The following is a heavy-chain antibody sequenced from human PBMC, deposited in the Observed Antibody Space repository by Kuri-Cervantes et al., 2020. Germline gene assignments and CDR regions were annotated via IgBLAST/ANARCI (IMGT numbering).Heavy chain of an antibody. CDR3: ARVDPAYGGKSHVFDY. CDR2: INRNSGNT. V-gene: IGHV1-8*02. Sequence: ASVKVSCKASGYTFTGYYMHWVRQATGQGLEWMGWINRNSGNTGYAQKFQGRVTMTRNTSISTAYMELSSLRSEDTAVYYCARVDPAYGGKSHVFDYWGQGTLVTVSS. D-gene: IGHD4-23*01. J-gene: IGHJ4*02. CDR1: GYTFTGYY.